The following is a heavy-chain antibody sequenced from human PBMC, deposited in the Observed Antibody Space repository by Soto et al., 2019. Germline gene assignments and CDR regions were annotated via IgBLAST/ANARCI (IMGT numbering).Heavy chain of an antibody. CDR1: GGTFSSYA. D-gene: IGHD5-12*01. CDR2: IIPIFGTA. J-gene: IGHJ6*02. V-gene: IGHV1-69*06. CDR3: AGALYCGYDYVPRPNFYGLDV. Sequence: SVKVSCKASGGTFSSYAISWVRQAPGQGLEWMGGIIPIFGTANYAQKFQGRVTITADKSTSTAYMELVSLRSEDTGVYYCAGALYCGYDYVPRPNFYGLDVWGQGTTVTVSS.